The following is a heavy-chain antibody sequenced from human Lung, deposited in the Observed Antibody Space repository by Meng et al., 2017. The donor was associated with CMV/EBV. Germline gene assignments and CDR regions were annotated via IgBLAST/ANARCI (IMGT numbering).Heavy chain of an antibody. J-gene: IGHJ4*02. CDR2: IWFDGSSK. Sequence: QGQVVESGGGVVQPGGSLRLSCGASGLSTYGMHWVRQVPGKGLEWVAFIWFDGSSKYYADSVKGRFSISRDNSKNTLYLQMNSLRPEDTGVYYCAKDGKSGGYFDYWGQGTLVTVSS. V-gene: IGHV3-30*02. D-gene: IGHD1-1*01. CDR1: GLSTYG. CDR3: AKDGKSGGYFDY.